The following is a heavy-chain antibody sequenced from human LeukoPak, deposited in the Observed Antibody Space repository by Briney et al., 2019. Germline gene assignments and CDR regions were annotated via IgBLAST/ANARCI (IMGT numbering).Heavy chain of an antibody. CDR1: GGTFSSYA. Sequence: GASVKVSCKASGGTFSSYAISWVRQVPGQGLEWMGGIIPIFGTANHAQKFQGRVTITADQSTSTVYMELSSLSSEDTTGYHCRGYLCLWFGELSRDAFDIWRQGTMVTVSS. CDR3: RGYLCLWFGELSRDAFDI. J-gene: IGHJ3*02. CDR2: IIPIFGTA. D-gene: IGHD3-10*01. V-gene: IGHV1-69*13.